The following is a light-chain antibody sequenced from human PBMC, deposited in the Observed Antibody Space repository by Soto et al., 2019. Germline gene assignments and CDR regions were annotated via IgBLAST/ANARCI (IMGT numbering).Light chain of an antibody. J-gene: IGKJ2*01. CDR1: QSVTSNF. CDR3: QQYGSTPT. Sequence: EIVLTQSPGTLSLSPGERATLSCRASQSVTSNFLAWYQEKPGQAPRLLIYGASSRATGIPDRFSGRGSGTDFTLTISRLEPEDFAVYSCQQYGSTPTFGQGTKLEIK. CDR2: GAS. V-gene: IGKV3-20*01.